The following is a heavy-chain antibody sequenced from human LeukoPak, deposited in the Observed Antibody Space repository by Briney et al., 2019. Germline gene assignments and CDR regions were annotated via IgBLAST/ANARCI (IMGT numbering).Heavy chain of an antibody. Sequence: SETLSLTCAVYGGPFNDYYWTWIRQPPGKGLEWIGEVNHSGGANYNPSLKSRVTIGVDTSKKQFSLKVTSVTAADTAVYYCARVHQQLALYAFDIWGHGTLVTVSS. CDR3: ARVHQQLALYAFDI. J-gene: IGHJ3*02. V-gene: IGHV4-34*01. D-gene: IGHD6-13*01. CDR1: GGPFNDYY. CDR2: VNHSGGA.